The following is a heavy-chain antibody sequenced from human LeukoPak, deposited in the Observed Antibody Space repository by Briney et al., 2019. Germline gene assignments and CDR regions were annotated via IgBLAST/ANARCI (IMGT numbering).Heavy chain of an antibody. CDR1: GYTFTSYA. J-gene: IGHJ4*02. CDR3: ARGRHYYDSSGYCVD. V-gene: IGHV1-8*02. Sequence: ASVTVSCKASGYTFTSYAMNWVRQATGQGLEWMGWMNPNSGNTGYAQKFQGRVTMTRNTSISTAYMELSSPRSEDTAVYYCARGRHYYDSSGYCVDWGQGPLVTVSS. CDR2: MNPNSGNT. D-gene: IGHD3-22*01.